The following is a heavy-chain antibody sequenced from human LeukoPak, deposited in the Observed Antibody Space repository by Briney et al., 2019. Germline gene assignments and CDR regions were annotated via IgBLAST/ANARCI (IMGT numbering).Heavy chain of an antibody. Sequence: ASVKVSCKASGYTFISYGISWVRQAPGQGLEWMGWISAYNGNTNYAQKLQGRVTMTTDTSTSTAYMELRSLRSDDTAVYYCARAALVGATGYYYYMDVWGKGTTVTISS. CDR1: GYTFISYG. J-gene: IGHJ6*03. V-gene: IGHV1-18*01. CDR2: ISAYNGNT. CDR3: ARAALVGATGYYYYMDV. D-gene: IGHD1-26*01.